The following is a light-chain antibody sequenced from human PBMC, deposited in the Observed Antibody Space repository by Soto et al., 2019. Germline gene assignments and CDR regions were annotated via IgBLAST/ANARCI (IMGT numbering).Light chain of an antibody. CDR3: QSYDSSLSALHV. Sequence: QSVLTQPPSVSGAPGQRVTISCTGSNSNIGAGYDVHWYQQLPGTAPKLLIYGNSNRPSGVPDRFSGSKSGTPASLAITGLQAEDEADYYCQSYDSSLSALHVFGTGTKVTVL. CDR1: NSNIGAGYD. J-gene: IGLJ1*01. V-gene: IGLV1-40*01. CDR2: GNS.